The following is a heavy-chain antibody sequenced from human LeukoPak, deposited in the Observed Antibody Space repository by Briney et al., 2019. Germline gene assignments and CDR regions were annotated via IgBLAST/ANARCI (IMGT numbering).Heavy chain of an antibody. CDR1: GYAFTGYY. Sequence: ASVKVSCKASGYAFTGYYMHWVRQAPGQGLEWMGRINPNSGGTNYAQKFQGRVTMTRDTSISTAYMELSRLRSDDTAVYYCARDSGEMATPFDYWGQGTLVTVSS. V-gene: IGHV1-2*06. J-gene: IGHJ4*02. CDR3: ARDSGEMATPFDY. D-gene: IGHD5-24*01. CDR2: INPNSGGT.